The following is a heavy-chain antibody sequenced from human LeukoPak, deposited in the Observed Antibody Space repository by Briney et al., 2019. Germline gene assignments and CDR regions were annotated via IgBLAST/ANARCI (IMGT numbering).Heavy chain of an antibody. CDR2: IYPGDSDT. J-gene: IGHJ6*03. D-gene: IGHD2-2*02. Sequence: GESLKISCKGSGYSFTNYWIGWVRQMPGKGLKWMGIIYPGDSDTRYSPSFQGQVTISADKSISTAYLQWSSLRASDTAMYYCARLGPGTYCSSTSCYIGNYYYYMDVWGKGTTVTISS. CDR1: GYSFTNYW. V-gene: IGHV5-51*01. CDR3: ARLGPGTYCSSTSCYIGNYYYYMDV.